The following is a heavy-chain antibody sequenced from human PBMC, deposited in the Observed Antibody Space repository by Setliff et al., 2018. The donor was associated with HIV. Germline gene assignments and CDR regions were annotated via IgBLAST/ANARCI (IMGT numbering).Heavy chain of an antibody. J-gene: IGHJ4*01. Sequence: GASVQGSCKASGYTFTTYSIHWVRQAPGQSLAWMGWINVGKGDTKYSQELQGRITLTTDTSANTAYMELSSLRSDDTAVYFCARGALLAVFDFDHWGHGTLVTVTS. CDR3: ARGALLAVFDFDH. D-gene: IGHD2-15*01. CDR2: INVGKGDT. V-gene: IGHV1-3*01. CDR1: GYTFTTYS.